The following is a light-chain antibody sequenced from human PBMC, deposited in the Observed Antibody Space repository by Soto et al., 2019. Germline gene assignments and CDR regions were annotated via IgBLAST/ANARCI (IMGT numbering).Light chain of an antibody. CDR1: QSINTW. J-gene: IGKJ1*01. CDR2: KAS. CDR3: QQYNTYPCT. Sequence: DIQMTQSPSTLSASVGDRVTITCRASQSINTWLAWYRQKPGKAPNLLIYKASSLESGVPSWFSGSGSGTEFTLTISTLQPDEFATYYCQQYNTYPCTFGQGTKVEIK. V-gene: IGKV1-5*03.